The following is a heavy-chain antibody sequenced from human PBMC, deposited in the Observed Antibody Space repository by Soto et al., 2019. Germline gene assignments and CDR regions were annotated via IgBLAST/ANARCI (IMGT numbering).Heavy chain of an antibody. CDR2: IYSGGST. V-gene: IGHV3-66*01. D-gene: IGHD3-10*01. CDR3: ARAQLWFGELRFSAFDI. J-gene: IGHJ3*02. Sequence: PGGSLRLSCAASGFTVSINYMSWVRQAPGKGLEWVSVIYSGGSTYYADSVKGRFTISRDNSKNTLYLQMNSLRAEDTAVYYCARAQLWFGELRFSAFDIWGQGTMVTVSS. CDR1: GFTVSINY.